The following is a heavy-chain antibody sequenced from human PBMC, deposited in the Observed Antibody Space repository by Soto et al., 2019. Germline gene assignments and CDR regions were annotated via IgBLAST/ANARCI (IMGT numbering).Heavy chain of an antibody. Sequence: TLSLTCTVSGGSISSGGYYWSWIRQHPGKGLEWIGFIYYSGSTYYNPSLKSRVTISVDTSKNQFSLKLSSVTAADTAVYYCARESFYDSGGFHGFDYWGQGTLVTAPQ. D-gene: IGHD3-22*01. CDR2: IYYSGST. V-gene: IGHV4-31*03. CDR3: ARESFYDSGGFHGFDY. CDR1: GGSISSGGYY. J-gene: IGHJ4*02.